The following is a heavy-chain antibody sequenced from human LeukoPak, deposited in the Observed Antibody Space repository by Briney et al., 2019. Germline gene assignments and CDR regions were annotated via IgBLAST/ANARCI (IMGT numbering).Heavy chain of an antibody. CDR2: ISYDGSNK. V-gene: IGHV3-30*03. CDR3: TRYHYGSGSYWVDV. D-gene: IGHD3-10*01. J-gene: IGHJ6*04. CDR1: GFTFSSYG. Sequence: SGGSLRLSCAASGFTFSSYGMHWVRQTPGKGLEWVAVISYDGSNKYYADSVKGRFTISRDNSKNTLYLQMNSLRAEDTAVYYCTRYHYGSGSYWVDVWGKGTTVTISS.